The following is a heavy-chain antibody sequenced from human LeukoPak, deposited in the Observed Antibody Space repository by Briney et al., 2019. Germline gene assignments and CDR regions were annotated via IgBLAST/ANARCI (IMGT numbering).Heavy chain of an antibody. CDR2: ISGSGGST. J-gene: IGHJ4*02. CDR1: GFTFSSYA. D-gene: IGHD3-22*01. Sequence: PGGSLRLSCAASGFTFSSYAMSWVRQAPGKGLEWVSAISGSGGSTYYADSVKGRFTISRDNSKNTLYLQMNSLRAEDTAVYYCAKMTGSGYYYGDDYFDYWGQGTLVTVSS. V-gene: IGHV3-23*01. CDR3: AKMTGSGYYYGDDYFDY.